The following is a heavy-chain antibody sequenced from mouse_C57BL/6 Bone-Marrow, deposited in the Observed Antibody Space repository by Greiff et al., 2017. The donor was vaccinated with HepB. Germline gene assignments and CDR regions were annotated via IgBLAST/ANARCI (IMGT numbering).Heavy chain of an antibody. V-gene: IGHV1-69*01. CDR3: ARGGYGFDY. J-gene: IGHJ2*01. Sequence: VQLQQSGAELVMPGASVKLSCKASGYTFTSYWMHWVKQRPGQGLEWIGEIDPSDSYTNYNQKFKGKSTLTVDKSSSTAYMQLSSLTSEDSAVYYCARGGYGFDYWGQGTTLTVSS. D-gene: IGHD2-10*02. CDR2: IDPSDSYT. CDR1: GYTFTSYW.